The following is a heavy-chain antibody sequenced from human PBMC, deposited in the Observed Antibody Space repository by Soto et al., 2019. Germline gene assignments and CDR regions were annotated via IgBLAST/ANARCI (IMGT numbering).Heavy chain of an antibody. CDR1: GGSISSYY. D-gene: IGHD3-3*01. CDR2: IYYSGYT. Sequence: QVQLQESGPGLVKPSETLSLTCTVSGGSISSYYWSWIRQPPGKGLEWIGYIYYSGYTNYNPSLKGRVTISVDTSKNQFSLKLSSVTAADTAVYHCARVLFGRGNWFDPWGQGTLVTVSS. CDR3: ARVLFGRGNWFDP. J-gene: IGHJ5*02. V-gene: IGHV4-59*01.